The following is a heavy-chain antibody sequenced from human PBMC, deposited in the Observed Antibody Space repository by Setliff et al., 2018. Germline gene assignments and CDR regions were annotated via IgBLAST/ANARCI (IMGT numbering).Heavy chain of an antibody. J-gene: IGHJ6*03. CDR3: ARGPPGYYYMDV. CDR1: GASVRSGPYY. CDR2: ISYIGNT. Sequence: SETLSLTCTVSGASVRSGPYYWSWIRQPPGKGPEWIGFISYIGNTNYNPSLKSRITISLDTSKNQFSLKVNSVTAADTAVYYCARGPPGYYYMDVWAKGTTVTVSS. V-gene: IGHV4-61*01.